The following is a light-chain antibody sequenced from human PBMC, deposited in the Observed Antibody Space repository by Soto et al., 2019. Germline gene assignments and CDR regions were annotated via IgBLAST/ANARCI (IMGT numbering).Light chain of an antibody. CDR2: TAS. Sequence: DIQLTQSQSFLSASVGDRVTITCRASQVISSYLAWYQQQPGRAPKRLIYTASTLQSAVTSGFSGTGSGTEFTLTISSLQPEDFATYYCQQHNSYPSCTFGQGTKVDIK. J-gene: IGKJ1*01. CDR1: QVISSY. CDR3: QQHNSYPSCT. V-gene: IGKV1-9*01.